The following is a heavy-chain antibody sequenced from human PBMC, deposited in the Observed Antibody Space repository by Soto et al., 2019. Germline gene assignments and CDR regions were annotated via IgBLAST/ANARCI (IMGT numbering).Heavy chain of an antibody. CDR2: ISAYNGNT. CDR1: GYTFTSYG. J-gene: IGHJ4*02. V-gene: IGHV1-18*01. Sequence: GASVKVSCKASGYTFTSYGISWVRQAPGQGLEWMGWISAYNGNTNYAQKLQGRVTMTTDTSTSTAYMELRSLRSDDTAVYYCARDLRDYDSWSGYDMSPHDYRGQGTLVTSPQ. CDR3: ARDLRDYDSWSGYDMSPHDY. D-gene: IGHD3-3*01.